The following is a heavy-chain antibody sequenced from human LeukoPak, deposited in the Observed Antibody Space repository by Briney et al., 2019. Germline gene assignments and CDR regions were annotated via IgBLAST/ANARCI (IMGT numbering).Heavy chain of an antibody. V-gene: IGHV4-59*01. CDR2: IYYSGST. D-gene: IGHD4-11*01. Sequence: SETLSLTCTVSGGSISSYYWSWIRQPPGKGLEWIGYIYYSGSTNYNPSLKSRVTISVDTSKNQFSLKLSSVTAADTAVYYCARAKPREVTTFDYWGQGTLVTVSS. J-gene: IGHJ4*02. CDR1: GGSISSYY. CDR3: ARAKPREVTTFDY.